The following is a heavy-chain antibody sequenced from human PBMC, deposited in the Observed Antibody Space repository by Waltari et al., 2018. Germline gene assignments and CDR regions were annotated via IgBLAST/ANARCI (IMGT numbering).Heavy chain of an antibody. V-gene: IGHV4-4*02. Sequence: QLQLQESGPGLVKPSGPLSLTCAVSGDSVTNSFLWNWVRQPPGKGLEWIGQVHGSGRTNYNPSFASRVTVSLEASTNQFSLKVTSATAADTAIYFCARDRGRGLYLDTWGQGTLVTVS. J-gene: IGHJ4*02. D-gene: IGHD2-15*01. CDR2: VHGSGRT. CDR1: GDSVTNSFL. CDR3: ARDRGRGLYLDT.